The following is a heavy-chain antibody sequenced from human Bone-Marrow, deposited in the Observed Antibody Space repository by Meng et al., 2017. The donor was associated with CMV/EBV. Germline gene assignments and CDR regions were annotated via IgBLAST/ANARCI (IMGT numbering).Heavy chain of an antibody. CDR2: ISSSSSYI. V-gene: IGHV3-21*01. J-gene: IGHJ6*02. Sequence: GESLMICCAASGFTFSSYSMNWVRQAPGKGLEWVSSISSSSSYIYYADSVKGRFTISRDNAKNSLYLQMNSLRAEDTAVYYCASWGYCSSTSCYFGEYYYYGMDVWGQGTTVTVSS. CDR1: GFTFSSYS. D-gene: IGHD2-2*01. CDR3: ASWGYCSSTSCYFGEYYYYGMDV.